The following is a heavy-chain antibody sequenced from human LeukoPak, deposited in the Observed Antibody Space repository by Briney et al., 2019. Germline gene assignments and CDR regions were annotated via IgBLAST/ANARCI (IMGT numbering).Heavy chain of an antibody. J-gene: IGHJ6*02. CDR1: GFTFSSYA. V-gene: IGHV3-23*01. D-gene: IGHD6-19*01. Sequence: GGSLRLSCAASGFTFSSYAMSWVRQAPGKGLEWVSAISGSGGSTYYADSVKGRFTISRDNSKNTLYLQMNSLRAGDTAVYYCAKHQNQQWLVPYYYYYGMDVWGQGTTVTVSS. CDR3: AKHQNQQWLVPYYYYYGMDV. CDR2: ISGSGGST.